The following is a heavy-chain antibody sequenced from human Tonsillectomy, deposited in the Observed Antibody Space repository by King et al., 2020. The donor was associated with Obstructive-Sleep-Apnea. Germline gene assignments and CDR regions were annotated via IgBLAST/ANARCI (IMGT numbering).Heavy chain of an antibody. Sequence: VQLVESGGGLVKPGGSLRLSCVVSDLPFSSSSMNWVRQAPGKGLEWVSSMTRTGTYIYYADSVKGRFTISRDNAKNSLFLQMNSLTVDDTAVYYCAREEYFGSGTYYSTFDYWGQGTLVTVSS. V-gene: IGHV3-21*01. CDR2: MTRTGTYI. D-gene: IGHD3-10*01. CDR1: DLPFSSSS. J-gene: IGHJ4*02. CDR3: AREEYFGSGTYYSTFDY.